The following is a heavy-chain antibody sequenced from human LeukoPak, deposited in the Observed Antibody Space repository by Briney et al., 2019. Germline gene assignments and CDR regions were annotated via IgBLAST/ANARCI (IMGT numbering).Heavy chain of an antibody. Sequence: GGSLRLSCAASGFTFSDYYMSWIGQAPGKGLEWVSYISSSSSYTNYADSVKGRFTISRDNAKNSLYLQMNSLRAEDTAVYYCARAPHYSNYGPYYYGMDVWGQGTTVTVSS. D-gene: IGHD4-11*01. CDR1: GFTFSDYY. J-gene: IGHJ6*02. CDR2: ISSSSSYT. V-gene: IGHV3-11*06. CDR3: ARAPHYSNYGPYYYGMDV.